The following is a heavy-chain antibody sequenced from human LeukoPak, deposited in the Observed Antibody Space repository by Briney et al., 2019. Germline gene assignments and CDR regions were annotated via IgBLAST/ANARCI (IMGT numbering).Heavy chain of an antibody. CDR2: IYPGDSDT. J-gene: IGHJ1*01. CDR1: GYSFTSYW. V-gene: IGHV5-51*01. Sequence: GESLKISCKGSGYSFTSYWIGWVRQMPGKGLEWMGIIYPGDSDTRYSPSFQGQVTISADKSISTAYLHWSSLKASDTAMYYCARLPYDTTAITDSFQEWGQGTLVTVSS. D-gene: IGHD3-22*01. CDR3: ARLPYDTTAITDSFQE.